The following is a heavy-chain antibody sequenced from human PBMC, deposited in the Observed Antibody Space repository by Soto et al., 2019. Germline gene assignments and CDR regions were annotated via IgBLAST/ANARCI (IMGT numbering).Heavy chain of an antibody. CDR1: GGSISSYY. D-gene: IGHD2-2*01. J-gene: IGHJ6*03. CDR2: IYYSGST. V-gene: IGHV4-59*08. Sequence: PSETLSLTCTVSGGSISSYYWSWIRQPPGKGLEWIGYIYYSGSTNYNPSLKSRVTISVDTSKNQFSLKLSSVTAADTAVYYCARGVIVVVPAATYYCYYYMDVWGKGTTVTVSS. CDR3: ARGVIVVVPAATYYCYYYMDV.